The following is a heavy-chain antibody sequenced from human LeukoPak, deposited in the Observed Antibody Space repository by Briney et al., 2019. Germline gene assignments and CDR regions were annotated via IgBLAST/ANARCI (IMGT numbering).Heavy chain of an antibody. Sequence: SETLSLTCTVSGGSISSYYWSRIRQPPGKGLEWIGYIYYSGSTNYNPSLKSRVTISVDTSKNQFSLKLSSVTAADTAVYYCARSKRSYFDYWGQGTLVTVSS. D-gene: IGHD4-11*01. V-gene: IGHV4-59*01. CDR2: IYYSGST. CDR1: GGSISSYY. CDR3: ARSKRSYFDY. J-gene: IGHJ4*02.